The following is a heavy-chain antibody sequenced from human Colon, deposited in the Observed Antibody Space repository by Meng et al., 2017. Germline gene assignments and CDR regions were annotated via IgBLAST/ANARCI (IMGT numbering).Heavy chain of an antibody. CDR2: INHSGST. CDR3: ARGLFDY. V-gene: IGHV4-34*01. J-gene: IGHJ4*02. Sequence: HVQLPQWGAGLFKPSETLSLTCAVYGGSFSGYYWSWIRQPPGKGLEWIGEINHSGSTNYNPSLKSRVTISVDTSKNQFSLKLSSVTAADTAVYYCARGLFDYWGQGTLVTVSS. CDR1: GGSFSGYY.